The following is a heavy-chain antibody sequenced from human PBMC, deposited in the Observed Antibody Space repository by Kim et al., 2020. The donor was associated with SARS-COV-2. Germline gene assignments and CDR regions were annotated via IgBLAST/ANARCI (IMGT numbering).Heavy chain of an antibody. D-gene: IGHD3-22*01. CDR1: GFTFSSYS. CDR3: ARDPSMMSYFDY. J-gene: IGHJ4*02. Sequence: GGSLRLSCAASGFTFSSYSMNWVRQAPGKGLEWVSSISSSSYIYYADSAKGRFTISRDNAKNSLYLQMNSLRAEDTAVYYCARDPSMMSYFDYWGQRTLGTVSS. V-gene: IGHV3-21*01. CDR2: ISSSSYI.